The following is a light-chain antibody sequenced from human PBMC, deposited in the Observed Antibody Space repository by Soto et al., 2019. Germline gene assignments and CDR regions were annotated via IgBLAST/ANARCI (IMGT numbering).Light chain of an antibody. CDR1: QSISSW. CDR3: QQYNSYSAT. Sequence: DIRVTQSPSTLSASVVDRVTITCRASQSISSWLAWYQQKPGKAPKLLIYDASSLESGVPSRFSGSGSGTEFTLTISSLQPDDFATYYCQQYNSYSATFGQGTKVEIK. CDR2: DAS. J-gene: IGKJ1*01. V-gene: IGKV1-5*01.